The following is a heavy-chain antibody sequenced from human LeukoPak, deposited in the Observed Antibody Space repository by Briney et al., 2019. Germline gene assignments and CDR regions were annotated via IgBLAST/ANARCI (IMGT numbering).Heavy chain of an antibody. CDR2: IYTSGST. CDR1: GGSISSGSYY. CDR3: ARETPVYYGSGSPVWFDP. V-gene: IGHV4-61*02. J-gene: IGHJ5*02. D-gene: IGHD3-10*01. Sequence: SETLSLTCTVSGGSISSGSYYWSWIRQPAGKGLEWIGRIYTSGSTNYNPSLKSRVTISVDTSKNQFSLKLSSVTAADTAVYYCARETPVYYGSGSPVWFDPWGQGTLVTVSS.